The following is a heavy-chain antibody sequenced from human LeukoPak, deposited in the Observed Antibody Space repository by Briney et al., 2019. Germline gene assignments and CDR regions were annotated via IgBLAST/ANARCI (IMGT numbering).Heavy chain of an antibody. CDR2: LYSDGNT. Sequence: GGSLRLSCAASGFTFTDYAMTWVRQAPGKGLEWVSVLYSDGNTKYADSVQGRFTISRDNSKNTLYLEMNSLSPDDTAVYYCARGVEPLAANTLAYWGQGTLVTVSS. CDR3: ARGVEPLAANTLAY. D-gene: IGHD1-14*01. CDR1: GFTFTDYA. J-gene: IGHJ4*02. V-gene: IGHV3-23*03.